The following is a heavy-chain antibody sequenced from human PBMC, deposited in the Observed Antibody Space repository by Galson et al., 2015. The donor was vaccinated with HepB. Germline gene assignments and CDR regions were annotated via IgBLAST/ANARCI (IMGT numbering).Heavy chain of an antibody. J-gene: IGHJ4*02. CDR1: GGTFSSYA. CDR2: IIPIFGTA. Sequence: SVTVSCKASGGTFSSYAISWVRQAPGQGLEWMGGIIPIFGTANYAQKFQGRVTITADESTSTAYMELSSLRSEDTAVYYCARVGRCSSPFDYWGQGTLVTVSS. CDR3: ARVGRCSSPFDY. D-gene: IGHD6-13*01. V-gene: IGHV1-69*13.